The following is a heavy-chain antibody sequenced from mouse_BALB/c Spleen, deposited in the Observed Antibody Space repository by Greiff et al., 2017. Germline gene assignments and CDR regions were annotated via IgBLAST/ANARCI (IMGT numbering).Heavy chain of an antibody. CDR1: GYTFSSYW. V-gene: IGHV1-9*01. CDR3: ARKEGYRYFDY. J-gene: IGHJ2*01. CDR2: ILPGSGST. D-gene: IGHD2-2*01. Sequence: QVQLQQSGAELMKPGASVKISCKATGYTFSSYWIEWVKQRPGHGLEWIGEILPGSGSTNYNEKFKGKATFTADTSSNTAYMQLSSLTSEDSAVYYCARKEGYRYFDYWGQGTTLTVSS.